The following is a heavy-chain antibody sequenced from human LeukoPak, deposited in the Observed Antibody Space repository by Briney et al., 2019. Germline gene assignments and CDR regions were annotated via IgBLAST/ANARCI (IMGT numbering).Heavy chain of an antibody. Sequence: ASVKVSCKASGYTFTGYYMHWVRQAPGQGLEWMGWINPNSGGTNYAQKFQGRVTMTRDTSISTAYMELSRLRSDDTAVYYCARVKVRGVIKNAFDIWGQGTMVTVSS. J-gene: IGHJ3*02. CDR1: GYTFTGYY. CDR3: ARVKVRGVIKNAFDI. CDR2: INPNSGGT. D-gene: IGHD3-10*01. V-gene: IGHV1-2*02.